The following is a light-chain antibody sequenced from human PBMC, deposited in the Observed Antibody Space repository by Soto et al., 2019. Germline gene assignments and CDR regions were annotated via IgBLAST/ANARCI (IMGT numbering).Light chain of an antibody. CDR2: DVS. Sequence: QSVLTQPRSVSGSPGQSVTISCTGTSSDVGVYNYVSRYQQYPGKAPKIMIYDVSKRPSGVPDRFSGSKSDNTASLTISGLQAEDEADYYCCSYAGSYTFVFGIGTKVTVL. CDR3: CSYAGSYTFV. CDR1: SSDVGVYNY. J-gene: IGLJ1*01. V-gene: IGLV2-11*01.